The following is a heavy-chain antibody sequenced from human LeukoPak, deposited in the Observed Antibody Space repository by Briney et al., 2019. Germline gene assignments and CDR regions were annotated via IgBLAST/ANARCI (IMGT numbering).Heavy chain of an antibody. J-gene: IGHJ3*02. CDR2: ISGSGGST. D-gene: IGHD2-8*01. V-gene: IGHV3-23*01. Sequence: GGSLRLSCAASGFTFSSYAVSWVRQAPGKGLEWVSAISGSGGSTYYADSVKGRFTISRDNSKNTLYLQMNSLRAEDTAVYHCASSVLNDAFDIWGQGTMVTVSS. CDR1: GFTFSSYA. CDR3: ASSVLNDAFDI.